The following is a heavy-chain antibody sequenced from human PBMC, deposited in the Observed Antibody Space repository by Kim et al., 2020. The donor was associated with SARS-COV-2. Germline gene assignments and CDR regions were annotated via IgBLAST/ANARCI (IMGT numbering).Heavy chain of an antibody. CDR2: IYHSGST. Sequence: SETLSLTCTVSGGSITTHYWSWIRQPPGKGLEWIGYIYHSGSTNYNPSRNSRVTISVDTSKNQFSLKLSSVTAADTAVYYCAREGLRMTTVTTGYFDYWGQGTLVTVSS. D-gene: IGHD4-17*01. CDR1: GGSITTHY. V-gene: IGHV4-59*11. CDR3: AREGLRMTTVTTGYFDY. J-gene: IGHJ4*02.